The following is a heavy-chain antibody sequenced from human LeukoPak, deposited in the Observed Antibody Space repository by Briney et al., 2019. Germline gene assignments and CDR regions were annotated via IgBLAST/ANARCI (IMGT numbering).Heavy chain of an antibody. CDR3: AKSGDSSGYYLGANWFDP. CDR1: GFTFSSYA. CDR2: ISGSGGST. V-gene: IGHV3-23*01. Sequence: GGSLRLSCAASGFTFSSYAMSLVRQAPGKGLEWVSAISGSGGSTYYADSVKGRFTISRDNSKNTLYLQMNSLRAEDTAVYYCAKSGDSSGYYLGANWFDPWGQGTLVTVSS. J-gene: IGHJ5*02. D-gene: IGHD3-22*01.